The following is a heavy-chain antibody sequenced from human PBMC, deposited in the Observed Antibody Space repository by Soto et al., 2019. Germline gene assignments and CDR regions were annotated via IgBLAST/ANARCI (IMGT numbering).Heavy chain of an antibody. CDR2: IYHSGST. D-gene: IGHD4-17*01. CDR1: GGSISSGGYS. V-gene: IGHV4-30-2*01. J-gene: IGHJ4*02. CDR3: ARGVTTVTTFDY. Sequence: QLQLQESGSGLVKPSQTLSLTCAVSGGSISSGGYSCNWSRQPAGKGLEWIGYIYHSGSTYYNPSLKSRVTISVDRSKNQFSLKLSSVTAADTAVYYCARGVTTVTTFDYWGQGTLVTVSS.